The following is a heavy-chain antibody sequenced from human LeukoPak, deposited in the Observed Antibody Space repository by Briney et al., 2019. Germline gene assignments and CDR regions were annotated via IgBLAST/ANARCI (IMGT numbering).Heavy chain of an antibody. Sequence: GGSLRLSWAASGXTFSNYGMHWVRQVPGKGLEWVAAIWFDGIRKYYADSVKGRLTISRDNSKNTLYLQMNSLRAEDTAVYYCARDLEDSSPFGAFDMWGQGTMVTVSS. J-gene: IGHJ3*02. CDR3: ARDLEDSSPFGAFDM. CDR2: IWFDGIRK. CDR1: GXTFSNYG. D-gene: IGHD3-22*01. V-gene: IGHV3-33*01.